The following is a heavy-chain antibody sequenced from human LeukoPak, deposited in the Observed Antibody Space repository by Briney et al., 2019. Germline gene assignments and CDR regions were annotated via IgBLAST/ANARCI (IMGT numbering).Heavy chain of an antibody. CDR2: ISGSGGST. CDR3: AKLIKLSGSSHVDY. J-gene: IGHJ4*02. V-gene: IGHV3-23*01. D-gene: IGHD1-26*01. CDR1: GFTFSSSV. Sequence: PGGSLRLSCAASGFTFSSSVIIWVRQAPGKGLEWVSGISGSGGSTYYADSVKGRFTISRDNSNNTLYLQMNSLRVEDTAVYYCAKLIKLSGSSHVDYWGQGTLVTVSS.